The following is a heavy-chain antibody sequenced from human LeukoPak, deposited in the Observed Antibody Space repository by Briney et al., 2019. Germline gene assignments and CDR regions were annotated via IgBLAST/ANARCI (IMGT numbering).Heavy chain of an antibody. CDR2: NSGSGGST. CDR1: GFTFSSYA. V-gene: IGHV3-23*01. J-gene: IGHJ3*02. D-gene: IGHD6-19*01. Sequence: PGGSLRLTCAASGFTFSSYAMSWVRQAPGKGLEWISANSGSGGSTYYADSVKGRFTISRDNSKNTLYLQMNSLRAEDTAVYYCAKASSGRNAFDIWGQGTMVTVSS. CDR3: AKASSGRNAFDI.